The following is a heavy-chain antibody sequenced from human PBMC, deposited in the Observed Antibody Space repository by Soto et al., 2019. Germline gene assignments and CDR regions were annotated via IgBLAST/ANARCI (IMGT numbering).Heavy chain of an antibody. CDR3: ARGLIGS. J-gene: IGHJ5*02. Sequence: PSETLSLTCAVYGGSFSGYYWSWIRQPPGKGLEWIGEINHSGSTNYNPSLKSRVTISVDTSKNQFSLKLSSATAADTAVYYCARGLIGSWGQGTLVTVSS. D-gene: IGHD3-10*01. CDR2: INHSGST. CDR1: GGSFSGYY. V-gene: IGHV4-34*01.